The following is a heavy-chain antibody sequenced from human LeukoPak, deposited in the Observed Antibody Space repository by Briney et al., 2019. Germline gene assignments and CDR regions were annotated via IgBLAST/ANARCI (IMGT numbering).Heavy chain of an antibody. Sequence: GGSLRLSCAASGFTVSSNYMSWVRQAPGKGLEWVSVIYSGGSTYYADSVKGRFTISRDNSKNTLYLQMNSLRAEDTAVYYCAKDPNYDFWSGYADYWGQGTLVTVSS. V-gene: IGHV3-53*01. CDR1: GFTVSSNY. CDR2: IYSGGST. D-gene: IGHD3-3*01. CDR3: AKDPNYDFWSGYADY. J-gene: IGHJ4*02.